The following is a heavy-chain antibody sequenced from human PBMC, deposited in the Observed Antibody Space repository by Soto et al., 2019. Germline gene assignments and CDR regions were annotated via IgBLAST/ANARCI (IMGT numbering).Heavy chain of an antibody. CDR1: GFTFSSYA. CDR3: AKDFYSSSRYGFDDY. J-gene: IGHJ4*02. Sequence: GGSLRLSCAASGFTFSSYAMSWVRQAPGRGLEWVSAISGSGGSTYYADSVKGRFTISRDNSKNTLYLQMNSLRAEDTAVYYCAKDFYSSSRYGFDDYWGQGTLVTVSS. V-gene: IGHV3-23*01. D-gene: IGHD6-13*01. CDR2: ISGSGGST.